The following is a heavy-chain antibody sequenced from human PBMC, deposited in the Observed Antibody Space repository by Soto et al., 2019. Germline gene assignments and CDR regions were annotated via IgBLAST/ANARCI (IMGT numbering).Heavy chain of an antibody. V-gene: IGHV4-31*03. D-gene: IGHD2-15*01. CDR3: ARGRRYCSGGSCYSPNDY. J-gene: IGHJ4*02. Sequence: SETLSLTCTVSGGSISSGGYYWSWIRQHPGKGLEWIGYIYYSGSTYYNPSLKSRVTISVDTSKNHFSLKLSSVTAADTAVYYFARGRRYCSGGSCYSPNDYWGQGTLVTVSS. CDR2: IYYSGST. CDR1: GGSISSGGYY.